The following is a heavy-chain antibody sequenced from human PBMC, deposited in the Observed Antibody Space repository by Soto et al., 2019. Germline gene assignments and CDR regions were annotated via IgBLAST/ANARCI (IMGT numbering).Heavy chain of an antibody. CDR1: RGPISSTIYS. Sequence: PSETPSLTSTVSRGPISSTIYSWDWIRQPPGKGLEWIGSIFYSGSTYYNPSLKSRVTISVDTSKNQFSLTLTSVTAADTAVYYCARQCRGVTCHWFVPRGQGTLVTGSS. D-gene: IGHD2-15*01. V-gene: IGHV4-39*01. J-gene: IGHJ5*02. CDR2: IFYSGST. CDR3: ARQCRGVTCHWFVP.